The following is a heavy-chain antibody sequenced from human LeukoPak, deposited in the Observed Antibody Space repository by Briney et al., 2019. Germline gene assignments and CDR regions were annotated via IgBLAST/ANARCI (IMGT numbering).Heavy chain of an antibody. Sequence: SETLSLTCAVSGGSISSSLYYWGWIRQPPGKGLEWIGSIYHSGSTYYNPSLKSRVTISVDTSKNQFSLKLSSVTAADTAVYYCARQPGWGDDYGDYSLNWYFDLRGRGTLVTVSS. CDR1: GGSISSSLYY. D-gene: IGHD4-17*01. V-gene: IGHV4-39*01. CDR3: ARQPGWGDDYGDYSLNWYFDL. J-gene: IGHJ2*01. CDR2: IYHSGST.